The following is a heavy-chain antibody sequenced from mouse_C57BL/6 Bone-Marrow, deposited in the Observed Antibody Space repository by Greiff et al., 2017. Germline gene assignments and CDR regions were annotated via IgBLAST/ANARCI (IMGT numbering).Heavy chain of an antibody. Sequence: VQLQQPGAELVKPGASVKLSCKASGYTFTSYWMHWVKQRPGQGLEWIGMIHPNSGSTNYNEKFKSKATLTVDKSSSTAYMQLSSLTSEDSAVYDCARRADSNYEWYFDVWGTGTTVTVSS. CDR2: IHPNSGST. CDR3: ARRADSNYEWYFDV. CDR1: GYTFTSYW. D-gene: IGHD2-5*01. J-gene: IGHJ1*03. V-gene: IGHV1-64*01.